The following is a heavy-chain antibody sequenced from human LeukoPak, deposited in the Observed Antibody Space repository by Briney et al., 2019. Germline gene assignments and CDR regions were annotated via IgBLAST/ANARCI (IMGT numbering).Heavy chain of an antibody. D-gene: IGHD5-12*01. Sequence: ASVKVSCKASGGTFSSYAISWVRQAPGQGLEWMGGIIPIFGTANYAQKFQGRVTITADESTSTAYMELSSLRSEDTAVSYCARDNSGYDRYHYFDYWGQGTLVTVSS. V-gene: IGHV1-69*01. J-gene: IGHJ4*02. CDR1: GGTFSSYA. CDR3: ARDNSGYDRYHYFDY. CDR2: IIPIFGTA.